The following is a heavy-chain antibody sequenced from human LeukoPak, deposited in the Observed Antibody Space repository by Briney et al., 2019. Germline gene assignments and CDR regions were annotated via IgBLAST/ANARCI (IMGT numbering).Heavy chain of an antibody. CDR3: ARPSRSIQGSFDY. Sequence: ASVKVSCKASGGTFSSYAISWVRQAPGQGLEWMGGIIPIFGTANYAQKFQGRVTITTDESTSTAYMELSSLRSEDTAVYYCARPSRSIQGSFDYWGQGTLVTVSS. J-gene: IGHJ4*02. CDR1: GGTFSSYA. CDR2: IIPIFGTA. V-gene: IGHV1-69*05. D-gene: IGHD5-18*01.